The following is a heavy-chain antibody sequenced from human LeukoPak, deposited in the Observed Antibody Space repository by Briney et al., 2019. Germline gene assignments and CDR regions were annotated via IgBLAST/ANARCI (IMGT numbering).Heavy chain of an antibody. CDR3: ASLRGSYYYGMDV. Sequence: GGSLRLSCAASGFTFSSYSMNWVRQAPGKGLEWVSYISSSSSTIYYADSVKGRFTISRDNAKNSLYLQMNSPRAEDTAVYYCASLRGSYYYGMDVWGQGTTVTVSS. CDR1: GFTFSSYS. J-gene: IGHJ6*02. CDR2: ISSSSSTI. V-gene: IGHV3-48*04.